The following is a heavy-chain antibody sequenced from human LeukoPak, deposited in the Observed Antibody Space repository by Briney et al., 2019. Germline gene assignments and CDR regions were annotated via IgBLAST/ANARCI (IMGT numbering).Heavy chain of an antibody. J-gene: IGHJ4*02. V-gene: IGHV3-53*05. CDR1: GFTVSSNY. CDR2: IYSGGST. Sequence: GGSLRLSCAASGFTVSSNYMSWVRQAPGKGLEWVSVIYSGGSTYYADSVKGRFTISRDNSKNTLYLQMNSLRAEDTAVYYCAKDSGYSSSSDYWGQGTLVTVSS. CDR3: AKDSGYSSSSDY. D-gene: IGHD6-13*01.